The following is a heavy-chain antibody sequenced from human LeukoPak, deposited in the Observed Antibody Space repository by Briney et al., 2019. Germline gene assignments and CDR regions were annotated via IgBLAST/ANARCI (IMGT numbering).Heavy chain of an antibody. V-gene: IGHV3-30-3*01. J-gene: IGHJ3*02. CDR1: GFTFSSYA. CDR3: AREGNYDILTGYPDAFDI. D-gene: IGHD3-9*01. Sequence: PGGSLRLSCAASGFTFSSYAMHWVRQAPGKGLEWVAVISYDGSNKYYADSVKGRFTISRDNSKNTLYLQMNSLRAEDTAVYYCAREGNYDILTGYPDAFDIWGQGTMVTVSS. CDR2: ISYDGSNK.